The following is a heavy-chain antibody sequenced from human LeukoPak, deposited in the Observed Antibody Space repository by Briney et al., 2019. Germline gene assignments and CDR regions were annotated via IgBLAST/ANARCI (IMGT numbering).Heavy chain of an antibody. CDR2: IDFPSGIS. CDR1: GFTFSTYS. J-gene: IGHJ4*02. Sequence: PGGSLRLSCAASGFTFSTYSMSCVRHAPGKWLEGVSHIDFPSGISFYADSLRGRFTFSRHIFQHTLFLHLHTLIFGDTPVLLCPKVYFCHPCFWGRGTLVTVSS. CDR3: PKVYFCHPCF. D-gene: IGHD2-8*01. V-gene: IGHV3-23*01.